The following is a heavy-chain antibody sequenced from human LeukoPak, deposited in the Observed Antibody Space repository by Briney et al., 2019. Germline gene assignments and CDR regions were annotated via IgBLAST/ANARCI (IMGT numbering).Heavy chain of an antibody. Sequence: SVKVSCKASGGTFSSYAISWVRQAPGQGLEWMGGIIPIFGTANYAQKFQGRVTITTDESTGTAYMELSSLRSEDTAVYYCAREGQQLPRYLEPWGQGTLVTVSS. CDR2: IIPIFGTA. V-gene: IGHV1-69*05. CDR1: GGTFSSYA. D-gene: IGHD6-13*01. J-gene: IGHJ5*02. CDR3: AREGQQLPRYLEP.